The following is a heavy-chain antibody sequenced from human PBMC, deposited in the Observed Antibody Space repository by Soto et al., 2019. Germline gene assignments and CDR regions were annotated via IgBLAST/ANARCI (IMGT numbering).Heavy chain of an antibody. CDR2: INAGNGNT. CDR3: ARDGRDCSGGSCYNWYFDL. J-gene: IGHJ2*01. Sequence: QVQLLQSGAEVKKPGASVQVSCKASGYTFTSYAMHWVRQAPGQRLEWMGWINAGNGNTKYSQKFQGRVTITRDTSASTAYMELSSLRSEDTAVYYCARDGRDCSGGSCYNWYFDLWGRGTLVTVSS. CDR1: GYTFTSYA. V-gene: IGHV1-3*01. D-gene: IGHD2-15*01.